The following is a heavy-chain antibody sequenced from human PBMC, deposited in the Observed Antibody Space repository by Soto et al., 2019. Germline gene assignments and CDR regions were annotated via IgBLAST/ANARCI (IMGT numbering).Heavy chain of an antibody. CDR3: ARESEDLTSNFDY. V-gene: IGHV3-21*01. CDR1: GFTFSRYS. CDR2: ISGTTNYI. Sequence: EVQLVESGGGLVRPGGSLRLSCAASGFTFSRYSMNWVRQAPGKGLEWVSSISGTTNYIYYADSMKGRFTVSRDNAKNSVYLDMNSLSAEDTAVYYCARESEDLTSNFDYWGQGTLVTVSS. J-gene: IGHJ4*02.